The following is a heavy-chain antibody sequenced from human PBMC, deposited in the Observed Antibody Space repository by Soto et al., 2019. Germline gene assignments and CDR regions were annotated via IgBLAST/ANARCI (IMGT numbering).Heavy chain of an antibody. CDR3: AKGSAGDLYYYFYIDV. CDR1: SFTFSIYA. V-gene: IGHV3-23*01. Sequence: EVQVLESGGGLVQPGGSLRLSCAASSFTFSIYAMSWVRQAPGKGLEWVSAISGSGGSTYYADSVKGRFTISRDNSKNTLYLRMNSLRAEDTAVYYCAKGSAGDLYYYFYIDVWGKGTTVTVSS. CDR2: ISGSGGST. J-gene: IGHJ6*03. D-gene: IGHD4-17*01.